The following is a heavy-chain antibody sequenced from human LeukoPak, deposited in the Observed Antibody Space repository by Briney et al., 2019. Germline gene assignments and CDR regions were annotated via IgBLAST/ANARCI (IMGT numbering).Heavy chain of an antibody. CDR2: ISGSGGST. Sequence: KPGGSLRVSCAASGFTFSTYAVSWVRQAPGKGLEWVSGISGSGGSTYYADSVKGRFTISRDNSKSSLYLQMNSLRAEDTAVYYCAKDAKLGMATMYSFDTWGQGTMVTVSS. J-gene: IGHJ3*02. V-gene: IGHV3-23*01. D-gene: IGHD5-24*01. CDR3: AKDAKLGMATMYSFDT. CDR1: GFTFSTYA.